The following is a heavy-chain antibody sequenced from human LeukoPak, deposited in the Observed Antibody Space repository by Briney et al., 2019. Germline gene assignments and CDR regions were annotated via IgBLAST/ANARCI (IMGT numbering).Heavy chain of an antibody. D-gene: IGHD3-10*01. Sequence: PSGTLSLTCTVSGGSISSSSYYWGWIRQPPGKGLEWIGSIYYRGSTYYNPSLKSRVTISVDTSKNQFSLKLSSVTAADTAVYYCARQEFGIGELLYFDYWGQGTLVTVSS. CDR1: GGSISSSSYY. V-gene: IGHV4-39*01. CDR3: ARQEFGIGELLYFDY. J-gene: IGHJ4*02. CDR2: IYYRGST.